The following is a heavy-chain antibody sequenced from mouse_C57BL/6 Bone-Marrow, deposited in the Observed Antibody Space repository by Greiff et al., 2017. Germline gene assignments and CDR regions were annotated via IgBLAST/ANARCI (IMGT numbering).Heavy chain of an antibody. CDR2: ISDGGSST. J-gene: IGHJ3*01. Sequence: EVKLVESGGGLVKPGGSLKLSCAASGFTFSSYAMSWVRQTPEKRLEWVATISDGGSSTYYPDNVKGRFTISRDNAKNNLYMQMSHLQSEDTARYYCARDRIYYGSSYPAWFAYWGQGTLVTVSA. D-gene: IGHD1-1*01. V-gene: IGHV5-4*01. CDR3: ARDRIYYGSSYPAWFAY. CDR1: GFTFSSYA.